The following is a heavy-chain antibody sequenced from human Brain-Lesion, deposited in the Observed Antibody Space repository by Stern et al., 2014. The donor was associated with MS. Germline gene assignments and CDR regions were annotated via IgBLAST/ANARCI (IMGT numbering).Heavy chain of an antibody. J-gene: IGHJ5*01. D-gene: IGHD3-10*01. CDR2: VNNDGRRT. V-gene: IGHV3-74*02. Sequence: EMQPVESGGGFVQPGGSLRLSCAASGFTFSNYWMHWVRHAPGQGLVWVSRVNNDGRRTSYADSVKGRFTMSRDNAKNTLYLQMNSLRVDDTAIYYCARGERWFDSWGQGTLVTVSS. CDR3: ARGERWFDS. CDR1: GFTFSNYW.